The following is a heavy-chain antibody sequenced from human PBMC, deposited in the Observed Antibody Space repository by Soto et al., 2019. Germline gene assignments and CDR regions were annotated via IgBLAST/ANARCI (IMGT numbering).Heavy chain of an antibody. D-gene: IGHD5-12*01. J-gene: IGHJ4*02. CDR2: IIPIFGTA. CDR3: ARTRGLEMATIRPPELDY. Sequence: ASVKVSCKASGGTFSSYAISWVRQAPGQGLEWMGGIIPIFGTANYAQKFQGRVTITADESTSTAYMELSSLRSEDTAVYYCARTRGLEMATIRPPELDYWGQGTLVTVSS. CDR1: GGTFSSYA. V-gene: IGHV1-69*13.